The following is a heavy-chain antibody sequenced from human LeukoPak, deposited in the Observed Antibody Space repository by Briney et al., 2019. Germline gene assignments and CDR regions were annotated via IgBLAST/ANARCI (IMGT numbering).Heavy chain of an antibody. D-gene: IGHD7-27*01. CDR3: AKGKGQNWDPFDY. J-gene: IGHJ4*02. CDR2: IWYDGSNK. CDR1: GFTFSNYG. V-gene: IGHV3-33*06. Sequence: PGGSLRLSCAASGFTFSNYGMHWVRQAPAKGLEWVAVIWYDGSNKYYADSVKGRFTISRDNSKNTLYLQMNSLRAEVTAVYYCAKGKGQNWDPFDYWGQGTLVTVSS.